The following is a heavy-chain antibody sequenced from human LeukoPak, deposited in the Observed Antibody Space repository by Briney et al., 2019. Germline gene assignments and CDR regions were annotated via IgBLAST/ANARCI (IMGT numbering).Heavy chain of an antibody. CDR1: AFNSSSYR. D-gene: IGHD3-22*01. CDR3: AQNFYDSCGTYFDN. CDR2: ISSSSNYI. Sequence: GSLKISRAAAAFNSSSYRNNCFRQAPGKGLEWVSSISSSSNYIYYADSVKGRFTISTDNAKNSLYLQMNSLRAEDTAVYYCAQNFYDSCGTYFDNSGQ. J-gene: IGHJ4*02. V-gene: IGHV3-21*01.